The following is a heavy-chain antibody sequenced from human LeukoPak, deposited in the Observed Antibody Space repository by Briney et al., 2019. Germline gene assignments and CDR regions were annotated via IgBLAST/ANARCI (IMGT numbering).Heavy chain of an antibody. Sequence: PSETLSLTCTVSGGSISSSSYYWGWIRQPPGKGLEWIGSIYYSGSTYYNPSLKSRVTISVDTSKNQFSLKLSSVTAADTAVYYWARELRSYTRPNYWGQGTLVTVSS. J-gene: IGHJ4*02. V-gene: IGHV4-39*07. D-gene: IGHD1-26*01. CDR2: IYYSGST. CDR3: ARELRSYTRPNY. CDR1: GGSISSSSYY.